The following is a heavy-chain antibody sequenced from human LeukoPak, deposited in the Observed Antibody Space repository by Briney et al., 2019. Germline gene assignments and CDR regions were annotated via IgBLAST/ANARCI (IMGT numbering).Heavy chain of an antibody. CDR3: AKVPHSWGLFDS. D-gene: IGHD3-16*01. V-gene: IGHV3-30*02. CDR2: IRYDGSNK. CDR1: GFTFSSYS. J-gene: IGHJ4*02. Sequence: PGGSLRLSCAASGFTFSSYSMNWVRQAPGKGLEWVAFIRYDGSNKYYADSVKGRFTVSRDNSKNTLYLQMDSLRTEDTAVYFCAKVPHSWGLFDSWGQGTLVTVSS.